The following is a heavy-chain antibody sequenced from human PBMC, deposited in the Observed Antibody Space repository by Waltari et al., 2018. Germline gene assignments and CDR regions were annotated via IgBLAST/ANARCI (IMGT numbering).Heavy chain of an antibody. V-gene: IGHV5-51*03. Sequence: DVQLAQSGAEVTKAGESLKISCKGSGYSFTTYWIGWVRQMPGKDLEWLGINYPGDSETRYSPSVQGQVTISVDKSITTAYLQWSSLKASDTAIYFCARRDRGGSVANYFDYWGQGTLVTVSS. CDR3: ARRDRGGSVANYFDY. CDR2: NYPGDSET. CDR1: GYSFTTYW. D-gene: IGHD3-10*01. J-gene: IGHJ4*02.